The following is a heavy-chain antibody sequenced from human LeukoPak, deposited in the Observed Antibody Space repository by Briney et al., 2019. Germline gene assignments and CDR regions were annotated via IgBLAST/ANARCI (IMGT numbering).Heavy chain of an antibody. CDR1: GFTFDDYA. D-gene: IGHD3-10*01. CDR2: ISWNSGAI. Sequence: GGSLRLSCAASGFTFDDYAMHWVRQAPGKGLGWVSGISWNSGAIGYADSVKGRFTISRDKAKNSLFLQMNSLRPGDTAVYYCAKDGGVRKYYYYYYMDVWGKGTTVTVSS. J-gene: IGHJ6*03. CDR3: AKDGGVRKYYYYYYMDV. V-gene: IGHV3-9*01.